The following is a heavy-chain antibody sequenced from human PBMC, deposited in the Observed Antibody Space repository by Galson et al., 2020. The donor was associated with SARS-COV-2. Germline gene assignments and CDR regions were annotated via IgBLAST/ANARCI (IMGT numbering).Heavy chain of an antibody. V-gene: IGHV1-18*01. Sequence: ASVKVSCKASGYTFTSYGISWVRQAPGQGLEWMGWISAYNGNTNYAQKLQGRVTMTTDTSTSTAYMELRSLRSDDTAVYYCAREGRGYYDSSGYYWRSAFDIWGQGTMVTVSS. J-gene: IGHJ3*02. CDR1: GYTFTSYG. D-gene: IGHD3-22*01. CDR3: AREGRGYYDSSGYYWRSAFDI. CDR2: ISAYNGNT.